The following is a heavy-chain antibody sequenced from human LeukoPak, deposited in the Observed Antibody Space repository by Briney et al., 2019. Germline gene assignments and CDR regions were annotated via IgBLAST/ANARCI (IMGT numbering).Heavy chain of an antibody. Sequence: GGSLRLSCAVSGITLSNYGMSWVRQAPGKGLEWVAGISGSGGGTNYADSVKGRFTISGDNPKNTLYLQMNSLRAEDTAVYFCAKRGVVIRVILVGFHKEAYYFDSWGQGALVTVSS. CDR1: GITLSNYG. D-gene: IGHD3-22*01. J-gene: IGHJ4*02. CDR3: AKRGVVIRVILVGFHKEAYYFDS. V-gene: IGHV3-23*01. CDR2: ISGSGGGT.